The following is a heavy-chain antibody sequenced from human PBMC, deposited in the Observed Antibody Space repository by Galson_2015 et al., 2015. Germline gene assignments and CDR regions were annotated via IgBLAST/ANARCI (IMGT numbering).Heavy chain of an antibody. Sequence: SLRLSCAASGFTFSSYGMHWVRQAPGKGLEWVALIWYDGSDKYYGDSVKGRFTISRDNARNTLDLQMNSPRVEDSAVYYCVRDVTNFDSWGQGTLVTVSS. V-gene: IGHV3-33*01. D-gene: IGHD1-14*01. J-gene: IGHJ4*02. CDR3: VRDVTNFDS. CDR1: GFTFSSYG. CDR2: IWYDGSDK.